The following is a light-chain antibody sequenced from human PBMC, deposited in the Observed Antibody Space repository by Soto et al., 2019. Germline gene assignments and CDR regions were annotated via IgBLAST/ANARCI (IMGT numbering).Light chain of an antibody. CDR3: SSYAGSNNLV. CDR1: SSDVGGYTY. CDR2: EVS. J-gene: IGLJ2*01. V-gene: IGLV2-8*01. Sequence: QSALTQPPSASGSPGQSVTIFCTGTSSDVGGYTYVSWYRQHPGKAPKLMIYEVSKRPSGVPDRFSGSKSGNTASLTVSGLQAEDEADYYCSSYAGSNNLVFGAGTKLTVL.